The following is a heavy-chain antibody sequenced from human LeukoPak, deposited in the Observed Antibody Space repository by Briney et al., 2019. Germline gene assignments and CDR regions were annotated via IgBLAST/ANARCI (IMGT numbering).Heavy chain of an antibody. J-gene: IGHJ4*02. CDR1: GFTFDDYG. V-gene: IGHV3-23*01. CDR2: VSGSGDNT. D-gene: IGHD5-12*01. CDR3: AGQWLRLGPIDY. Sequence: GGSLRLSCAASGFTFDDYGMNWVRQAPGKGLEWVSAVSGSGDNTFYADSVKGRFTISRDNSKDTLYLQMNSLRVDDTAVYYCAGQWLRLGPIDYWGQGTLVSVSS.